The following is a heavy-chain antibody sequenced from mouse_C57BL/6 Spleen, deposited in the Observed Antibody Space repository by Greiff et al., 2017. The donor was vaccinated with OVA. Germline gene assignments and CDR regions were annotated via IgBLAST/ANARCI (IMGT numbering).Heavy chain of an antibody. CDR1: GYTFTSYG. V-gene: IGHV1-81*01. CDR3: ARGAITTVVADWYFDV. J-gene: IGHJ1*03. Sequence: QVHVKQSGAELARPGASVKLSCKASGYTFTSYGISWVKQRTGQGLEWIGEIYPRSGNTYYNEKFKGKATLTADKSSSTAYMELRSLTSEDSAVYFCARGAITTVVADWYFDVWGTGTTVTVSS. CDR2: IYPRSGNT. D-gene: IGHD1-1*01.